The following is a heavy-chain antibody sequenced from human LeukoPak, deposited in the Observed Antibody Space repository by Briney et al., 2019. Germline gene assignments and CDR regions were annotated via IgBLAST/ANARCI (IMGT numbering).Heavy chain of an antibody. Sequence: GGSLRLSCAASGFTFSDYYMSWIRQAPGKGLEWVSYISSSGSTIYYADSVKGRFTISRDNAKNSLYLQMNSLRAEDTAVYHCARDYHYYGSGSPWAYWGQGTLVTVSS. CDR3: ARDYHYYGSGSPWAY. CDR1: GFTFSDYY. J-gene: IGHJ4*02. D-gene: IGHD3-10*01. CDR2: ISSSGSTI. V-gene: IGHV3-11*01.